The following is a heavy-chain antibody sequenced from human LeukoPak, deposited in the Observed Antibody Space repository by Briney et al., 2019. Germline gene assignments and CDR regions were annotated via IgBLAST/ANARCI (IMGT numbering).Heavy chain of an antibody. CDR3: ARGDYDFWSGPTHYDY. CDR2: INTDGSST. V-gene: IGHV3-74*01. Sequence: GGSLTLSCAASGFTFSSYWMHWLRQAPGKGLVWVSRINTDGSSTSYADSVKGRFTISRDNAKNTLYLQMNSLRAEDTAVYYCARGDYDFWSGPTHYDYWGQGILVTVSS. J-gene: IGHJ4*02. CDR1: GFTFSSYW. D-gene: IGHD3-3*01.